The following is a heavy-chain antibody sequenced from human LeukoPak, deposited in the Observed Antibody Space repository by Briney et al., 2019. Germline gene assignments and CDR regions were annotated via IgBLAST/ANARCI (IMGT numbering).Heavy chain of an antibody. CDR1: GGTFSSYA. CDR3: ARDKGQQLSPEGDAFDI. D-gene: IGHD6-13*01. CDR2: IIPIFGTA. V-gene: IGHV1-69*05. J-gene: IGHJ3*02. Sequence: SVKVSCKASGGTFSSYAISWVRQAPGQGLERMGGIIPIFGTANYAQKFQGRVTITTDESTSTAYMELSSLRSEDTAVYYCARDKGQQLSPEGDAFDIWGQGTMVTVSS.